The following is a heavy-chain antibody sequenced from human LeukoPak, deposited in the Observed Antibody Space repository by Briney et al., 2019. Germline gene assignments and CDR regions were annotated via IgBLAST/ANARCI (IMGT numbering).Heavy chain of an antibody. D-gene: IGHD3-10*02. CDR2: ISGSGGNT. V-gene: IGHV3-23*01. Sequence: GGSLRLSCAASGFTFSSYAMTWVRQAPGKGLEWVSGISGSGGNTYYTDSVRGRLSISRDNSKNTLYLQVNSLRAEDTAVYYCAELGITMIGGVWGKGTTVTISS. J-gene: IGHJ6*04. CDR3: AELGITMIGGV. CDR1: GFTFSSYA.